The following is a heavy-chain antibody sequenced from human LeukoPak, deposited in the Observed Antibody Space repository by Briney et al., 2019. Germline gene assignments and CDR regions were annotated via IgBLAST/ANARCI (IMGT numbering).Heavy chain of an antibody. J-gene: IGHJ3*01. CDR3: ARPKTPQYDSVTYFISGLDAFDV. V-gene: IGHV5-51*01. CDR2: IFPDDSDT. CDR1: GYTFTTYW. D-gene: IGHD3-10*01. Sequence: GESLKISREASGYTFTTYWIGWVRQMPGKGLEWMGIIFPDDSDTKCSPSFQGQVTISADKSTNTAYLRWRSLKASDTAIYYCARPKTPQYDSVTYFISGLDAFDVWGQGTMVTVSS.